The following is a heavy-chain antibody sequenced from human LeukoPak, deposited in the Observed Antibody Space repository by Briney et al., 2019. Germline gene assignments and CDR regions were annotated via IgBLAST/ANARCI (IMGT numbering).Heavy chain of an antibody. D-gene: IGHD3-16*02. CDR3: ARVSYYDYVWGSYRRSYYFDY. CDR2: ISAYNGNT. Sequence: ASVKVSCKASGYTFTSYGISWVRQAPGQGLEGMGWISAYNGNTNYAQKLQGRVTMTTDTSTSTAYMELKSLRSDDTAVYYCARVSYYDYVWGSYRRSYYFDYWGQGTLVTVSS. V-gene: IGHV1-18*01. J-gene: IGHJ4*02. CDR1: GYTFTSYG.